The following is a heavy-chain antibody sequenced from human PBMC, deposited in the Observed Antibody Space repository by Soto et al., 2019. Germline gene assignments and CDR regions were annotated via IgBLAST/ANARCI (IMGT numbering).Heavy chain of an antibody. CDR3: ARVLRGVVNWFDP. J-gene: IGHJ5*02. CDR1: GDTFTNFG. Sequence: ASVKVSCKTSGDTFTNFGLSWVRQAPGQGLEWMGWIATYNSNKNYAQKFQGRLTLTTDTSTSTGYMELKSLEYDDTAVYYCARVLRGVVNWFDPWGQGALVTVSS. CDR2: IATYNSNK. D-gene: IGHD3-10*01. V-gene: IGHV1-18*01.